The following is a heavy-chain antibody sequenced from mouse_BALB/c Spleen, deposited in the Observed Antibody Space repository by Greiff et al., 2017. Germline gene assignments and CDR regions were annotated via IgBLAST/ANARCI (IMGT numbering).Heavy chain of an antibody. CDR1: GFSLTSYG. J-gene: IGHJ4*01. V-gene: IGHV2-9*02. CDR3: ARDPDGYYVDYAMDY. CDR2: IWAGGST. D-gene: IGHD2-3*01. Sequence: VQLVESGPGLVAPSQSLSITCTVSGFSLTSYGVHWVRQPPGKGLEWLGVIWAGGSTNYNSALMSRLSISKDNSKSQVFLKMNSLQTDDTAMYYCARDPDGYYVDYAMDYWGQGTSVTVSS.